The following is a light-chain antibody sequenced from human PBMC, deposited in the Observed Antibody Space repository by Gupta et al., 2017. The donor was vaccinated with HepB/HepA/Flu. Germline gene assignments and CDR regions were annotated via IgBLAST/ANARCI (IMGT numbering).Light chain of an antibody. V-gene: IGKV1-16*01. J-gene: IGKJ4*01. Sequence: DIQMTQSPSSLSASVGDRVTITCRASQGINNYLAWFQQKPVKAPKSLIYAASNFQTGVPSTFSASGSGTDFTLTIIILQPEESATYYCQQYISYPLTFGGGTRV. CDR2: AAS. CDR3: QQYISYPLT. CDR1: QGINNY.